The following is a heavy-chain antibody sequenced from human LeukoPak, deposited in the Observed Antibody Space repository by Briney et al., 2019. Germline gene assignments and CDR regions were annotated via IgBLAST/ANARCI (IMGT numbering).Heavy chain of an antibody. CDR3: ARLIVGATTSWFDP. D-gene: IGHD1-26*01. CDR1: GGSISSSNYY. Sequence: TSETLSLTCTVSGGSISSSNYYWGWIRQPPGKGLEWIGEINHSGSTNYNPSLKSRVTILVDTSKNQFSLKLSSVTAADTAVFYCARLIVGATTSWFDPWGQGTLVTVSS. J-gene: IGHJ5*02. V-gene: IGHV4-39*07. CDR2: INHSGST.